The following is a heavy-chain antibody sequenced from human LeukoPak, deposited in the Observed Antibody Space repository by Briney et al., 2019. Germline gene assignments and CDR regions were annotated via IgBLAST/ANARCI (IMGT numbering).Heavy chain of an antibody. CDR2: ISHSGST. Sequence: SETLSLTCTVSGYSISSGYSWGWIRQPPGKGLEWIGSISHSGSTYYNPSLKRRVTISVDTSKNQFSLQLSSVTAADTAAYYCARMDTAMVEGPWGQGTLVTVSS. V-gene: IGHV4-38-2*02. J-gene: IGHJ5*02. CDR1: GYSISSGYS. D-gene: IGHD5-18*01. CDR3: ARMDTAMVEGP.